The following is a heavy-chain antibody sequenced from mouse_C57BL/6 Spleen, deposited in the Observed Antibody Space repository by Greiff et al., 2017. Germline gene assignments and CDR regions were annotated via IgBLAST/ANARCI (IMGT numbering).Heavy chain of an antibody. Sequence: EVQLVESGPGLVKPSQSLSLTCSVTGYSITSGYYWNWIRQFPGNKLEWMGYISYDGSNNYNPSLKNRISITRDTSKNQFFLKLNSVTTEDTATYYCAREGYYDPWFAYWGQGTLVTVSA. CDR3: AREGYYDPWFAY. D-gene: IGHD2-4*01. V-gene: IGHV3-6*01. CDR1: GYSITSGYY. CDR2: ISYDGSN. J-gene: IGHJ3*01.